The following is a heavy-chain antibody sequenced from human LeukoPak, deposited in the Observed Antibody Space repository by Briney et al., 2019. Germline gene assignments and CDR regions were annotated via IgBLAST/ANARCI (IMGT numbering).Heavy chain of an antibody. V-gene: IGHV3-15*01. CDR2: IKSKTDGGTT. D-gene: IGHD3-10*01. J-gene: IGHJ3*02. CDR1: GFTFSNAW. CDR3: AKPTLELDDAFDI. Sequence: GGSLRLSCAASGFTFSNAWMSWVRQAPGKGLEWVGRIKSKTDGGTTDYAAPVKGRFTISRDDSKNTLYLQMNSLRAEDTAVYYCAKPTLELDDAFDIWGQGTMVTVSS.